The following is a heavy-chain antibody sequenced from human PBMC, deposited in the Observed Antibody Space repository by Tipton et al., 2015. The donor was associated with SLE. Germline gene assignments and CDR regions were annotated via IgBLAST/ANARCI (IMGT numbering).Heavy chain of an antibody. CDR3: ARDFCGSRSCFDY. J-gene: IGHJ4*02. Sequence: SPRLSCATSGFSFNNYGMHWVRQAPAKGLEWVTAIQSDGSRKYYADSVKGRFTISRDDSESTLYLQVNTLRAEDTAIYYCARDFCGSRSCFDYWGQGILVTVSS. CDR1: GFSFNNYG. D-gene: IGHD6-13*01. CDR2: IQSDGSRK. V-gene: IGHV3-33*01.